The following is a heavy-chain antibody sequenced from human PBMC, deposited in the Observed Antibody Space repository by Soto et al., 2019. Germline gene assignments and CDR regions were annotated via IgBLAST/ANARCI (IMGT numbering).Heavy chain of an antibody. CDR3: AREPKVLLWFGELYYYYGMDV. J-gene: IGHJ6*02. CDR2: INHSGST. D-gene: IGHD3-10*01. V-gene: IGHV4-34*01. Sequence: ASETLSLTCAVYGGSFSGYYWSWIRQPPGKGLEWIGEINHSGSTNYNPSLKSRVTISVDTSKNQFSLKLSSVTAADTAVYYCAREPKVLLWFGELYYYYGMDVWGQGTTVTVSS. CDR1: GGSFSGYY.